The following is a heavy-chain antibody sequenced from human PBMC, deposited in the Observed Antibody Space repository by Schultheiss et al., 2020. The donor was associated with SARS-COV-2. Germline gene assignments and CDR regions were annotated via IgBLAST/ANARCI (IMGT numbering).Heavy chain of an antibody. J-gene: IGHJ5*02. CDR2: VYYSGDT. D-gene: IGHD6-19*01. CDR3: ARQTQQWLLGGIWFDP. Sequence: SETLSLTFSVSGAPISSSTYYWSWIRQPPGKGLEWIGSVYYSGDTSYNPSLKTRVTISIDTSNNKFALRLTSVTAADTAVYYCARQTQQWLLGGIWFDPWGQGTLFTVSS. CDR1: GAPISSSTYY. V-gene: IGHV4-39*01.